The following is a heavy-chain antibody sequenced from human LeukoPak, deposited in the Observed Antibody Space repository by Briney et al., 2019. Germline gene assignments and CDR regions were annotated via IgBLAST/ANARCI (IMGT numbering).Heavy chain of an antibody. J-gene: IGHJ6*02. V-gene: IGHV3-11*03. D-gene: IGHD3-9*01. CDR3: ASLHYDILTGYSTYGMDV. Sequence: TGGSLRLSCAASGFTFSDYYMSWIHQAPGKGLEWVSYISSSSSYTNYADSVKGRFTISRDNAKNSLYLQMNSLRAEDTAVYYCASLHYDILTGYSTYGMDVWGQGTTVTVSS. CDR1: GFTFSDYY. CDR2: ISSSSSYT.